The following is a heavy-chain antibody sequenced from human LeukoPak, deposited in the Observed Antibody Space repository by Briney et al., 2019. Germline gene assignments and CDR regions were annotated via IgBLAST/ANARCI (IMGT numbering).Heavy chain of an antibody. Sequence: GGSLRLSCTASGFTFSTYAMSWVRQAPGKGLEWVSTIRGNDGRTYYADSVKGRFTISRDNSKNTLYLQMNSLRAEDTAVYYCARDMRAPFNWGSHFDYWGQGTLVTVSS. D-gene: IGHD7-27*01. CDR1: GFTFSTYA. CDR2: IRGNDGRT. CDR3: ARDMRAPFNWGSHFDY. J-gene: IGHJ4*02. V-gene: IGHV3-23*01.